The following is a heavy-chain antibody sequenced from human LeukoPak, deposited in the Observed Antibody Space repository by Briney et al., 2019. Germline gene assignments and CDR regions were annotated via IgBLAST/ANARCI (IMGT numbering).Heavy chain of an antibody. CDR1: GGSISSSSYY. CDR2: IYYSGST. Sequence: SETLSLTCTVSGGSISSSSYYWGWIRQPPGKGLEWIGSIYYSGSTYYNPSLKSRVTISVDTSKNQFSLKLSSVTAADTAVYYCVRPNSSGYYRNAFDIWGQGTMVTVSS. V-gene: IGHV4-39*01. D-gene: IGHD3-22*01. J-gene: IGHJ3*02. CDR3: VRPNSSGYYRNAFDI.